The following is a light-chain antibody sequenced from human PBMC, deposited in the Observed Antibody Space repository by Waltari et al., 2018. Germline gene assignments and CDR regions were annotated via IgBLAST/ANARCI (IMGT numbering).Light chain of an antibody. J-gene: IGLJ3*02. CDR1: ALPKKY. Sequence: SYELTQPPSVSVSPGQTARIICSGDALPKKYVYSDQQKSGQAPVRVIYEDNKRPPGIPPRFSGSRSGTLAPLTINGARVEDAADYYGFSTDSSGDRGVFGGGTKLAVL. CDR3: FSTDSSGDRGV. CDR2: EDN. V-gene: IGLV3-10*01.